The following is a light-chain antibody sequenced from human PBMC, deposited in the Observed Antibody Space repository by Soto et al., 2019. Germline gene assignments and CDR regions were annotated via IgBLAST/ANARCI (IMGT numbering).Light chain of an antibody. Sequence: QSVLAQPPSVSGAPGQKVTISCTGSSSNIGAGYDLHWYQQLPGTAPKLLLYGNSNRPSGVPDRFSGSKSGTSASLAITGLQAEDEADYYCQSYDSSLSAYVFGTGNKV. CDR3: QSYDSSLSAYV. V-gene: IGLV1-40*01. CDR1: SSNIGAGYD. J-gene: IGLJ1*01. CDR2: GNS.